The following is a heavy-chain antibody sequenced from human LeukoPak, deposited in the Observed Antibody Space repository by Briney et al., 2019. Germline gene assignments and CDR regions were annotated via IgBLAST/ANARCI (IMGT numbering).Heavy chain of an antibody. J-gene: IGHJ4*02. Sequence: GGSLRLSCAASGFTFSSYAMSWVRQAPGKGLEWVSAISGSGGSTYYADSVKGRFTISRDNSKNTLYVHMNSLRGEDTAVYYCAKGGSLLRDPYDYWGQGTLVTVSS. CDR3: AKGGSLLRDPYDY. CDR2: ISGSGGST. V-gene: IGHV3-23*01. D-gene: IGHD3-22*01. CDR1: GFTFSSYA.